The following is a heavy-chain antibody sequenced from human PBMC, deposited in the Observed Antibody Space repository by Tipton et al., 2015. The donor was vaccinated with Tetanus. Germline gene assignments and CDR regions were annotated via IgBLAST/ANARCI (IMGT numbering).Heavy chain of an antibody. CDR2: MDPGSGRP. D-gene: IGHD6-13*01. J-gene: IGHJ4*02. V-gene: IGHV1-8*01. Sequence: QVQLVQSGPEVKKPGASVKVSCRATGYAFGSYDLNWVRQATGQGLEWLGYMDPGSGRPTYGPKFQGRVIMTSDISSTTAYMELRNLRSDDTAVYFCARGNRGSSWYFWGQGTLVTVSS. CDR1: GYAFGSYD. CDR3: ARGNRGSSWYF.